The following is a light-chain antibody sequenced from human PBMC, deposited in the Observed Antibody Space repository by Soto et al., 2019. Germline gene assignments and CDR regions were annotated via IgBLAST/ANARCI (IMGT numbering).Light chain of an antibody. CDR3: HVWDTSSDPSWV. CDR2: YAS. V-gene: IGLV3-21*04. CDR1: HIGSKS. Sequence: SYVLTQPPSVSVAPGKTARITCGGNHIGSKSVHWYQQRPGQAPVLVIYYASDRPSGIPERFSGSNSGNTATLTISRVEAGDEADYYCHVWDTSSDPSWVFGGGTKVTVL. J-gene: IGLJ3*02.